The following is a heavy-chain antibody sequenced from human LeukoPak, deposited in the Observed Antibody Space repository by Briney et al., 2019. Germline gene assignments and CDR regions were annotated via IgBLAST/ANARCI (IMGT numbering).Heavy chain of an antibody. D-gene: IGHD6-13*01. CDR1: GFTFSSYA. CDR2: ISYDGSNK. Sequence: GRSLRLSCAASGFTFSSYAMHWVRQAPGKGLEWVAVISYDGSNKYYADSVKGRFTISRDNSKNTLYLQMNSLRAEDTALYYCAKGSGGSSSWSDLSYYYYGMDVWGQGTTVTVSS. J-gene: IGHJ6*02. CDR3: AKGSGGSSSWSDLSYYYYGMDV. V-gene: IGHV3-30-3*01.